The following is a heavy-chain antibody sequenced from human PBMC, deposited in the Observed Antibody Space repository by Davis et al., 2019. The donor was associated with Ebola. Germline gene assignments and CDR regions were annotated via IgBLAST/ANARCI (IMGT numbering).Heavy chain of an antibody. D-gene: IGHD4-11*01. J-gene: IGHJ6*02. V-gene: IGHV1-69*04. CDR3: ARGSSDYNNFGADFYFYAMDV. CDR1: GGTFGSDA. Sequence: SVKVSCKASGGTFGSDAINWVRQAPGQGLEWLGRVIPLVGISNYPEKFEDRVTITADKSATTAYMELTSLTSDDTAIYYCARGSSDYNNFGADFYFYAMDVWGQGTAVTVSS. CDR2: VIPLVGIS.